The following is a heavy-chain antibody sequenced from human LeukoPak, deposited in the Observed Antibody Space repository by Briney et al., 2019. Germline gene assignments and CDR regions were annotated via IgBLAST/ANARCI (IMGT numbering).Heavy chain of an antibody. CDR3: ARLRIAACPFN. Sequence: SETLSLTCTVSGGSISSSSYYWGWIRQPPGKGLEWIGSIYYSGSTYYNPSLKSRVTISVDTSKNQFSLKLSSVTAADTAVYYCARLRIAACPFNWGQGTLVTVSS. CDR1: GGSISSSSYY. V-gene: IGHV4-39*01. D-gene: IGHD6-6*01. CDR2: IYYSGST. J-gene: IGHJ4*02.